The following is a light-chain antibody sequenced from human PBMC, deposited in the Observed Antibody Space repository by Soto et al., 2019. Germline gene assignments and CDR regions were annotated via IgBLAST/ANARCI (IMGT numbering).Light chain of an antibody. V-gene: IGKV1-39*01. CDR2: AAS. Sequence: DIQMTQSPSTLSATAGDRVTITCRASQSISAWLAWYQQKPGKAPKLLIYAASSLQSGVPSRFSGSGSETDFTLTISSLQPEDFATYSCQQSYSTTWTFGQGTKVDIK. J-gene: IGKJ1*01. CDR3: QQSYSTTWT. CDR1: QSISAW.